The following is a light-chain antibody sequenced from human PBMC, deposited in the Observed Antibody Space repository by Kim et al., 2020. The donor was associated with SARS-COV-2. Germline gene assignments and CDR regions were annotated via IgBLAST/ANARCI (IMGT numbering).Light chain of an antibody. CDR1: QRVSSSY. CDR2: VAS. J-gene: IGKJ1*01. V-gene: IGKV3-20*01. Sequence: EIVLTQSPGTLSLSPGERATLSCRASQRVSSSYLAWYQQKPGQAPRLLIYVASSRATGIPDRFSGSGSGTHFTLTISRLEPEDFAVYYCQQYGSSPRTFGQGTKVDIK. CDR3: QQYGSSPRT.